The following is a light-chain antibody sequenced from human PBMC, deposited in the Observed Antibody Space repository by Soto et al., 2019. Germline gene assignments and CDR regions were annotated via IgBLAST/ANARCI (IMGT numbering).Light chain of an antibody. Sequence: EIVLTQSPATLSSFPGDRVTLSCRASQAVNTRLAWYQHKPGQAPRLLIHLASNRAAGVPARFSGSGSGTEFTLTITSLQSEDFAVYCCQQYNNWPLTFGPGTRLEIK. J-gene: IGKJ5*01. V-gene: IGKV3D-15*01. CDR3: QQYNNWPLT. CDR1: QAVNTR. CDR2: LAS.